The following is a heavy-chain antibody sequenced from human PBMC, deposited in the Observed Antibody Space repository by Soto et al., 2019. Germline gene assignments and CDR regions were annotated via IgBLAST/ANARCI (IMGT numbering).Heavy chain of an antibody. Sequence: GGSLRLSCAASGFTFSSYGMHWVRQAPGKGLEWVAVISYDGSNKYYADSVKGRFTISRDNSKNTLYLQMNSLGAEDTAVYYCAKDRTPRGYSYGYARNYYYYYGMDVWGQGTTVTVSS. CDR3: AKDRTPRGYSYGYARNYYYYYGMDV. CDR1: GFTFSSYG. V-gene: IGHV3-30*18. D-gene: IGHD5-18*01. CDR2: ISYDGSNK. J-gene: IGHJ6*02.